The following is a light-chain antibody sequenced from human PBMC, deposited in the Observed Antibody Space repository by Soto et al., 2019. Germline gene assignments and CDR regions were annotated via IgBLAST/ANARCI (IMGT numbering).Light chain of an antibody. CDR3: QQSDSTPWT. V-gene: IGKV1-39*01. CDR1: RSISRY. Sequence: DLPMTQSPASLSAAVGDRVTMTCRASRSISRYISWYQQKPGKAPNLLIFDTSSLQSGVPSRFSGSGSGTDFSLTITSLQPEDFATYYCQQSDSTPWTFGQGTKVEV. J-gene: IGKJ1*01. CDR2: DTS.